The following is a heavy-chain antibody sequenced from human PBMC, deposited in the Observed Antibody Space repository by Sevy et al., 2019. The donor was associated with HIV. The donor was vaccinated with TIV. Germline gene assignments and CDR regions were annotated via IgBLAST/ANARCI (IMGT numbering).Heavy chain of an antibody. CDR2: IIPIFGTA. J-gene: IGHJ3*01. CDR1: GGTFSSYA. CDR3: ARSFDSEGAFDV. V-gene: IGHV1-69*13. Sequence: ASVKVSCKASGGTFSSYAINWVRQAPGQGLEWMGGIIPIFGTANYAQKFQGRVTTTADESTSTAYMELSSLRSGDTAVYYCARSFDSEGAFDVWGQGTMVTVSS.